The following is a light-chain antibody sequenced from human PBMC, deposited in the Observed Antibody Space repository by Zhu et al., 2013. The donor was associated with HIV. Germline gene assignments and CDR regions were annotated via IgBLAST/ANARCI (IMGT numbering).Light chain of an antibody. Sequence: IQMTQSPATLSASVGDRVTITCRASQGISSALAWYQQKPGKAPNLLIYDASSLESGVPSRFSGSGSGTEFTLTISSLQPDDFATYYCQQYNSYWGTFGQGTKVEIK. CDR1: QGISSA. CDR2: DAS. V-gene: IGKV1-13*02. CDR3: QQYNSYWGT. J-gene: IGKJ1*01.